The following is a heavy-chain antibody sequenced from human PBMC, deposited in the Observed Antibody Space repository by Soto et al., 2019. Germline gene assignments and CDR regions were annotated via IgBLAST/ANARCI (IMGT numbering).Heavy chain of an antibody. V-gene: IGHV4-59*01. J-gene: IGHJ5*02. D-gene: IGHD3-3*01. CDR1: GGSISSYY. CDR2: IYYSGST. CDR3: GGNRVRIWGVVMIPDWYEP. Sequence: PSETLSLTCTASGGSISSYYWSWIRQPPAKGLGWIGYIYYSGSTKYNRSLKRRVTISVVTCKDWFSLKLSQVTCAESALYFCGGNRVRIWGVVMIPDWYEPWGQGTLIIFSS.